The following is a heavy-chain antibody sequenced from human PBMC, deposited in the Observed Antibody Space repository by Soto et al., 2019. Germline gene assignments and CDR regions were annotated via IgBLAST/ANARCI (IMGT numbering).Heavy chain of an antibody. D-gene: IGHD6-13*01. Sequence: QVQLQESGPGLVKPSQTLSLTCTFSGGSFSSGAYHWSWVRRHPGQGLEWIASISYRGITYSNPSLKSRLSMSVDTSNNQFSLNLTSVTAADTAVYHCARMSATGTRWFDPWGQGTLVTVSS. CDR1: GGSFSSGAYH. V-gene: IGHV4-31*03. CDR2: ISYRGIT. CDR3: ARMSATGTRWFDP. J-gene: IGHJ5*02.